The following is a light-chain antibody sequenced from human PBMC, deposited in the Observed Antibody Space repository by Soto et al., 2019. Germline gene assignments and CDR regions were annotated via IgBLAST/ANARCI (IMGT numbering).Light chain of an antibody. CDR2: GAS. J-gene: IGKJ1*01. V-gene: IGKV3-20*01. Sequence: EIVLTQSPGTLSLSPGERATLSCRASQSVSSSFLAWYQQKPGQAPRLLIYGASSRATGIPDRFSGRGSGTDFTLTISRLEPEDFAVYYCQKYGSSPWTFGQGTKVEIK. CDR3: QKYGSSPWT. CDR1: QSVSSSF.